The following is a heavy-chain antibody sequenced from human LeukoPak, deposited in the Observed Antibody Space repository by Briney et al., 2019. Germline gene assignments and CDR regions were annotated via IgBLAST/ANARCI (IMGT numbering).Heavy chain of an antibody. D-gene: IGHD1-26*01. Sequence: GGSLRLSCAASGFTFSSYGMSWVRQAPGKGLEWVSAISGSGGSTYYADSVKGRFTISRDNSKNTLYLQMNSLRAEDTAVYYCAKRGWELLPGRGLQTNYYYYYYMDVWGKGTTVTISS. CDR2: ISGSGGST. CDR3: AKRGWELLPGRGLQTNYYYYYYMDV. V-gene: IGHV3-23*01. J-gene: IGHJ6*03. CDR1: GFTFSSYG.